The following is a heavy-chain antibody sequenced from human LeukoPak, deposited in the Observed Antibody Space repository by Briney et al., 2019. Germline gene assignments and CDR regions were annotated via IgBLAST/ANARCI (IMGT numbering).Heavy chain of an antibody. D-gene: IGHD2-15*01. J-gene: IGHJ6*03. Sequence: PGGSLRLSCAASGFTFNNYWMTWVRQAPGKGLEWVANIRQDGGERNYVDSVKGRFTISRDNAKNSLYLQMNSLRAEDTAVYYCAVAATPPYYYYYDMDVWGKGTTVTVSS. CDR3: AVAATPPYYYYYDMDV. CDR2: IRQDGGER. V-gene: IGHV3-7*01. CDR1: GFTFNNYW.